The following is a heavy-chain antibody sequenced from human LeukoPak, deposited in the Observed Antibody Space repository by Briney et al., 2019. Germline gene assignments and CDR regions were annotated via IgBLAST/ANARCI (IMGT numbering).Heavy chain of an antibody. Sequence: TSETLSLTCAVSGASISSNNWWSWVRPPPGKGLEWIGQIYHSGSTNYNPSLKSRVTISVDTSKNQFSLKLSSVTAADTAVYYCARGGPDIWGQGTMVTVSS. CDR3: ARGGPDI. CDR2: IYHSGST. V-gene: IGHV4-4*02. D-gene: IGHD3-16*01. CDR1: GASISSNNW. J-gene: IGHJ3*02.